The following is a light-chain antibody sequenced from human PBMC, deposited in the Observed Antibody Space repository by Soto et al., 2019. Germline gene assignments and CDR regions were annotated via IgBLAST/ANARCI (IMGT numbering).Light chain of an antibody. V-gene: IGLV1-40*01. Sequence: QSVLTQPPSVSGAPGQRVTISCTGSSSNIGAGYDVHWYQQLPGTAPKLLIYANSNRPSGVPDRFSGSKSATSASLAITGLHAEDEADYYCQSYDSSLSGHVVFGGGTKLTVL. CDR1: SSNIGAGYD. CDR3: QSYDSSLSGHVV. CDR2: ANS. J-gene: IGLJ2*01.